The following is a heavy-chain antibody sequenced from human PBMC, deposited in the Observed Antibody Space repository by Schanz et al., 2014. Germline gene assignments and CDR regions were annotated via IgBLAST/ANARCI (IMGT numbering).Heavy chain of an antibody. CDR2: IISILGIP. V-gene: IGHV1-69*02. CDR1: GYTFSSYT. D-gene: IGHD3-22*01. J-gene: IGHJ4*02. Sequence: QVQLVQSGAEVKKPGASVKVSCKASGYTFSSYTISWVRQAPGQGLEWMGRIISILGIPNYAQKFQGRVTITADKSTSTASMELSSLRPEDTAVYYCARSNYYDNSDYYNSFDYWGQGTLVTVSS. CDR3: ARSNYYDNSDYYNSFDY.